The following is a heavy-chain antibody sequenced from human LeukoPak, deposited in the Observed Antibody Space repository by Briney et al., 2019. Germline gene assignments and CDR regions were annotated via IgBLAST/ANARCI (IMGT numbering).Heavy chain of an antibody. CDR2: ISASGYGDGA. Sequence: GGSLRLSCAASGFTFRSYAMAWVRQAPGKGLEWVSSISASGYGDGAYYADSVKGRFTISRDDAKNTVFLQMNSLRAEDTAVYYCAKDRGVTKNWFDSWGQGTLVTVSS. D-gene: IGHD3-10*01. CDR1: GFTFRSYA. V-gene: IGHV3-23*01. J-gene: IGHJ5*01. CDR3: AKDRGVTKNWFDS.